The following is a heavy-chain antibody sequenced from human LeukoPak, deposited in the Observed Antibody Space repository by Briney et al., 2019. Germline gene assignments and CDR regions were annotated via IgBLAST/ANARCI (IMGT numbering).Heavy chain of an antibody. CDR3: ARGGVSNSWYRTPDY. V-gene: IGHV1-18*01. CDR1: GYTFTNYG. D-gene: IGHD6-13*01. J-gene: IGHJ4*02. Sequence: ASVKVSCKASGYTFTNYGLSWARQAPGQGLEWMGWISTYNGNTNYAQKFQGRVTMTTDTSTSTGYMEMRSLRSDDTAVYYCARGGVSNSWYRTPDYWGQGTLVTASS. CDR2: ISTYNGNT.